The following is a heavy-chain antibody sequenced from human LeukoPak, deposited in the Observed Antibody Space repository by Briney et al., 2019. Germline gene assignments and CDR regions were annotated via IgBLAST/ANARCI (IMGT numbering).Heavy chain of an antibody. D-gene: IGHD3-22*01. CDR3: ANWYYCENGAYWC. J-gene: IGHJ4*02. V-gene: IGHV3-23*01. CDR2: ISGSGGST. Sequence: GGSLRLSCAASGFTFSSYGMSWVRQAPGKGLEWVSAISGSGGSTYYADSVKGRFTISRDNSRNTLYLQMNSLRAEDTAVYYCANWYYCENGAYWCWGQGTLVTVSS. CDR1: GFTFSSYG.